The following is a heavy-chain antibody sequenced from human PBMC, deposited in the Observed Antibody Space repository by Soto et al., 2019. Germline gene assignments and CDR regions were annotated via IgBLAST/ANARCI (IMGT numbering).Heavy chain of an antibody. CDR3: ARDLGYLLSTSGVFLYVMEV. CDR1: GYSFSNFD. Sequence: RASVKVSCKASGYSFSNFDINWVRQAPGQELAWVGWMDPRNGNTGYAEKFQGRVTLTGPTAISTAYMELSSLRSEATAVYYCARDLGYLLSTSGVFLYVMEVLAQGTSHNVSS. J-gene: IGHJ6*02. V-gene: IGHV1-8*01. CDR2: MDPRNGNT. D-gene: IGHD3-10*01.